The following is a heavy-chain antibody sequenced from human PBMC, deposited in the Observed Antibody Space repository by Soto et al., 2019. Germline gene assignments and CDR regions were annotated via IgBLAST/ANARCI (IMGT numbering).Heavy chain of an antibody. J-gene: IGHJ3*02. Sequence: SVKVSCKASGGTFSNYGISWVRQAPGQGPEWFGGIIPLFGTANYAQRFQGRVTITADESTSTAYMELSSLRSEDTAVYYCARPRSYYYDSSAERAFDIWGQGTMVTVSS. CDR1: GGTFSNYG. CDR3: ARPRSYYYDSSAERAFDI. CDR2: IIPLFGTA. V-gene: IGHV1-69*13. D-gene: IGHD3-22*01.